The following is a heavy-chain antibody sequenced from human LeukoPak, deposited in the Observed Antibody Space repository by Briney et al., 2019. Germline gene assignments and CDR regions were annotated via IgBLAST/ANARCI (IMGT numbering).Heavy chain of an antibody. V-gene: IGHV4-39*01. J-gene: IGHJ4*02. D-gene: IGHD5-12*01. CDR3: AAYSGYDYDEYYFDY. Sequence: SQTLSLTCTVSGGSIISSAYYWSWIRQPPGKGLEWIGSIYYSGSTYYNPSLKSRVTISVDTSKNQFSLKLSSVTAADTAVYYCAAYSGYDYDEYYFDYWGQGTLVTVSS. CDR1: GGSIISSAYY. CDR2: IYYSGST.